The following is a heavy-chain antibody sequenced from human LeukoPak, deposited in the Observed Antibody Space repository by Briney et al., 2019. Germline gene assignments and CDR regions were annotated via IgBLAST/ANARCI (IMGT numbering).Heavy chain of an antibody. J-gene: IGHJ4*02. CDR3: ARHSPTRRGYSYGNIDY. V-gene: IGHV4-34*01. CDR2: INHSGST. CDR1: GGSFSGYY. D-gene: IGHD5-18*01. Sequence: PSETLSLTCAAYGGSFSGYYWSCIRQPPGKGVEGRGEINHSGSTNYNPSLQSRVTISVDTSKNQFSLKLRSVTAADTAVYYCARHSPTRRGYSYGNIDYWGQGTLVTVSS.